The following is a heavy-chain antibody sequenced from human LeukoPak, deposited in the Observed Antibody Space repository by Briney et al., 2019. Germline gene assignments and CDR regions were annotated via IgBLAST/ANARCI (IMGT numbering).Heavy chain of an antibody. CDR2: ISSGNTYT. Sequence: GGPVRLSCEVSGFTFSDHYMSWIRQAPGKRLEWVSYISSGNTYTNYADSVEGRFTISRDNAKNSLYLQMNSLRAEDTAVYYCARGDYGGYYFDYWGQGTVDSVSS. CDR3: ARGDYGGYYFDY. CDR1: GFTFSDHY. J-gene: IGHJ4*02. V-gene: IGHV3-11*05. D-gene: IGHD4-23*01.